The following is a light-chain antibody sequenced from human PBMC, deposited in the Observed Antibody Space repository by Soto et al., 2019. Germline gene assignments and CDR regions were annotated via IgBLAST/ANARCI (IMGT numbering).Light chain of an antibody. V-gene: IGLV1-47*02. CDR3: QSFDRGQSYDNRLSGV. CDR1: SSNIAINY. CDR2: SNT. J-gene: IGLJ3*02. Sequence: QSVLTQPPSASGTPGQRVTISCSGSSSNIAINYVYWYQQLPGTAPKLLIYSNTQRPSGVPDRFSGSKSGTSASLAISGLRAEDEATYYCQSFDRGQSYDNRLSGVFGGGTKLTVL.